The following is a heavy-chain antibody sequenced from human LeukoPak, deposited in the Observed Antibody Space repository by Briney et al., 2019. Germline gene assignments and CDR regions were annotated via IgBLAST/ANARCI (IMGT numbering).Heavy chain of an antibody. CDR1: GYTFTSYG. CDR3: ARVSYYYDSSGPYYFDY. Sequence: ASVKVSCKASGYTFTSYGISWVRQAPGQGLEWMGWISTYNGNTNYAQELQGRVTMTTDTSTNTASTAYMELRSLRSDDTAVYYCARVSYYYDSSGPYYFDYWGQGTLVTVSS. CDR2: ISTYNGNT. D-gene: IGHD3-22*01. V-gene: IGHV1-18*01. J-gene: IGHJ4*02.